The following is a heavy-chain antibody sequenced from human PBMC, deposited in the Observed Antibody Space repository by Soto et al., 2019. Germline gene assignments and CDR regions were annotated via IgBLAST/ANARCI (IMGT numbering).Heavy chain of an antibody. Sequence: EVQVLESGGDLIQSGGSLRLSCAASGFTFSTYAMTWVRQAPGKGLEWVSIISSSGDATYYVDSVKGRFTISRDNSRNTLNLQMNSLRAEDTAVYYCAKNGDFWSWGMDVWGQGTTVTVSS. CDR2: ISSSGDAT. CDR3: AKNGDFWSWGMDV. V-gene: IGHV3-23*01. D-gene: IGHD3-3*01. CDR1: GFTFSTYA. J-gene: IGHJ6*02.